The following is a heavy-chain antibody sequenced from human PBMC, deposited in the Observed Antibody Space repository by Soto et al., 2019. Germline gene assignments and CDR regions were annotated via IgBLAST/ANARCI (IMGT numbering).Heavy chain of an antibody. CDR3: ARDLEAVAGYYYYYGMDV. Sequence: ASVKVSCKASGYTFTGYYMHWVRKAPGQGLEWMGWINPNSGGTNYAQKFQGRVTMTRDTSISTAYMELSRLRSDDTAVYYCARDLEAVAGYYYYYGMDVWGQGTTVTVSS. CDR2: INPNSGGT. CDR1: GYTFTGYY. V-gene: IGHV1-2*02. D-gene: IGHD6-19*01. J-gene: IGHJ6*02.